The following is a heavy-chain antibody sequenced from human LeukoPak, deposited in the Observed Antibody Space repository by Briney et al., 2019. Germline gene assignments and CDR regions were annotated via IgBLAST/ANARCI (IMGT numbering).Heavy chain of an antibody. D-gene: IGHD2-2*01. V-gene: IGHV3-11*01. CDR2: ISSSGSII. J-gene: IGHJ4*02. Sequence: GGSLRLSCAASGFIFNDYYMSWIRQAPGKGLEWVSYISSSGSIIYYADSVKGRFTISRDNAKNTLYLQINSLRVEDTAVYYCARDYRCSSTSCKDRTFDYWGQGTLVTVSS. CDR1: GFIFNDYY. CDR3: ARDYRCSSTSCKDRTFDY.